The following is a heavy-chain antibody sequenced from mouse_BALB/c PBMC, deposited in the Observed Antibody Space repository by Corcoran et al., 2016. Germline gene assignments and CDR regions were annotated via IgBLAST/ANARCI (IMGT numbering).Heavy chain of an antibody. V-gene: IGHV1-18*01. D-gene: IGHD1-1*01. J-gene: IGHJ2*01. CDR3: ARWGITTFDY. CDR1: GYTFTDYN. Sequence: EVLLQQSGPELVKTGTSVKISCKASGYTFTDYNMDWVRQSHGKSLEWIGDINPRSGGTIYNQTFKGKDALTLDKSSSTAYMELRSLTSEDTAVYYCARWGITTFDYWGQGTTVTVSS. CDR2: INPRSGGT.